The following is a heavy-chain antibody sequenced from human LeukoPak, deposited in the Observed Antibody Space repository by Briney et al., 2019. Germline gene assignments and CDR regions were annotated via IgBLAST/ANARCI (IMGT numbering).Heavy chain of an antibody. V-gene: IGHV3-48*03. CDR1: GFTFSSYE. CDR2: ISSSGSTR. CDR3: ARGIGNNYWPLAL. J-gene: IGHJ4*02. Sequence: GGSLRLSCAASGFTFSSYEMNWVRQAPGKGLEWVSYISSSGSTRYCADSVKGRFTISRDNAKNSLYLQMNSLRAEDTAVYYCARGIGNNYWPLALWGQGTLVTVSS. D-gene: IGHD1-1*01.